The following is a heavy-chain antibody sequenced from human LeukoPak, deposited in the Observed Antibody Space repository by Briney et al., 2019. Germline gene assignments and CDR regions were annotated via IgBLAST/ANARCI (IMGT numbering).Heavy chain of an antibody. J-gene: IGHJ6*03. D-gene: IGHD3-9*01. CDR1: GGSISSSSYY. CDR2: IYQSGST. Sequence: PSETLSLTCTLSGGSISSSSYYWGWVRQPPGKGLEWVGYIYQSGSTFYNPSLKSRLTLSLDTYKNQFYVQLSSVPAADTAVYYCARAPAYCDILTGFHYYYYRDVWGKGTTVTISS. CDR3: ARAPAYCDILTGFHYYYYRDV. V-gene: IGHV4-61*05.